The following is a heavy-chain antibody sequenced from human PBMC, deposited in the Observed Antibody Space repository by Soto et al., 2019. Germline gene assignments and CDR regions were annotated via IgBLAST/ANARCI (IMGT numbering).Heavy chain of an antibody. CDR1: GASISSGDYP. V-gene: IGHV4-30-2*01. D-gene: IGHD2-8*01. J-gene: IGHJ4*02. CDR2: IDSGGST. CDR3: ARVRGEYANSGPVDY. Sequence: QLQLQESGSGLVKPSQTLSLTCAVSGASISSGDYPWNWIRQPPGKGMEWIGYIDSGGSTYYNPSLPSRVTMSVDRSRNQFSLKLTSVTAADTAVYYCARVRGEYANSGPVDYWGQGTLVTVSS.